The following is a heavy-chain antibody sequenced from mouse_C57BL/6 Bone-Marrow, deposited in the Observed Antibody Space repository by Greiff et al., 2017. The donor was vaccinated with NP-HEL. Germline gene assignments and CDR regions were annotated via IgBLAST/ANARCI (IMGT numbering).Heavy chain of an antibody. Sequence: QVQLKESGAELVKPGASVKISCKASGYAFSSYWMNWVKQRPGKGLEWIGQIYPGDGDTNYNGKFKGKATLTADKSSSTAYMQLSSLTSEDSAVYFCARPGYYYAMDYWGQGTSVTVSS. CDR2: IYPGDGDT. J-gene: IGHJ4*01. CDR3: ARPGYYYAMDY. V-gene: IGHV1-80*01. CDR1: GYAFSSYW.